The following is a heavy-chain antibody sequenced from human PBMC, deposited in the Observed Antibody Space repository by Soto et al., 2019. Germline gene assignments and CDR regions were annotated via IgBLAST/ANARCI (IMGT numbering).Heavy chain of an antibody. CDR3: ARGNFGYSSSWYDY. CDR2: IGTAGDT. Sequence: GGSLRLSCAASGFTFSSYDMHWVRQATGKGLEWVSAIGTAGDTYYPGSVKGRFTISRENAKNSLYLQMNSLRAEDTAVYYCARGNFGYSSSWYDYWGQGTLVTVSS. V-gene: IGHV3-13*01. D-gene: IGHD6-13*01. CDR1: GFTFSSYD. J-gene: IGHJ4*02.